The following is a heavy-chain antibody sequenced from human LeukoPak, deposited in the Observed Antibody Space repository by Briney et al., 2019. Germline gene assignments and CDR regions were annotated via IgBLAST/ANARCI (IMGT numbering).Heavy chain of an antibody. J-gene: IGHJ5*02. Sequence: PSETLSLTCTVSGGPIISYYWSWIRQPPGKGLEYIGYIYSSGSTNYNPSLKSRVTISVDTSKNHFSLKLSSVTAADTAVYYCARLESASFDPWGQGTLVTVSS. D-gene: IGHD5-24*01. CDR2: IYSSGST. CDR3: ARLESASFDP. CDR1: GGPIISYY. V-gene: IGHV4-59*08.